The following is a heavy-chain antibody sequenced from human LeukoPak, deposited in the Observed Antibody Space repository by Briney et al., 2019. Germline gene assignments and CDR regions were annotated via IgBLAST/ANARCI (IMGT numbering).Heavy chain of an antibody. D-gene: IGHD6-13*01. CDR3: ARVFQRQLSDY. V-gene: IGHV1-46*01. CDR2: INPSGTGT. Sequence: ASVKVSCKASGYTITNNYMHWVRQAPGQGLEWMGVINPSGTGTSYAQKFQGRVTMTRDTSISTAYMELSRLRSDDTAVYYCARVFQRQLSDYWGQGSLVTVSS. J-gene: IGHJ4*02. CDR1: GYTITNNY.